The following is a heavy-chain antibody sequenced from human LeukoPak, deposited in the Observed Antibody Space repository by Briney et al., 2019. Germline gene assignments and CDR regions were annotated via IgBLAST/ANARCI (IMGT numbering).Heavy chain of an antibody. CDR2: ISWDGGST. V-gene: IGHV3-43*01. CDR1: GFTFDDYT. D-gene: IGHD3-22*01. Sequence: PGGSLRLSCAASGFTFDDYTMHWVRQAPGKGLEWVSLISWDGGSTYYADSVKGRFTISRDNSKNSLYLQMNSLRTEDTALYYCAKDSPYYDSSGYFRDWGQGTLVTVSS. CDR3: AKDSPYYDSSGYFRD. J-gene: IGHJ4*02.